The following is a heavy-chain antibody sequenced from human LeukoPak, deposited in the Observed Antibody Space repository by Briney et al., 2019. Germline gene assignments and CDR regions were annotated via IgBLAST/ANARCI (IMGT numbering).Heavy chain of an antibody. CDR2: FDPEDGET. CDR1: GYTLTELS. J-gene: IGHJ4*02. Sequence: ASVKVSCKVSGYTLTELSMHWVRQAPGKGLEWMGGFDPEDGETIYAQKFQGRVTMTEDTSTDTAYMELSSLRSEDTAVYYCATSRSMVRGVIPTFDYWGQGTLVTVSS. CDR3: ATSRSMVRGVIPTFDY. V-gene: IGHV1-24*01. D-gene: IGHD3-10*01.